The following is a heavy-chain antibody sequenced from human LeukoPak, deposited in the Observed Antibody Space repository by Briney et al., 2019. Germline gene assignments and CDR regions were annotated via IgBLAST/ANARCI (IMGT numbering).Heavy chain of an antibody. D-gene: IGHD3-22*01. CDR3: ARDPNYYDTSGYYNDAFDI. V-gene: IGHV4-4*07. CDR1: GGSISSYY. J-gene: IGHJ3*02. Sequence: SETLSLTCTVSGGSISSYYWSSIRQPAGKGLEWIGRIYTSGSTNYNPSLKSRVTMSVDTSKNQFSLKLSSVTAAETAVYYCARDPNYYDTSGYYNDAFDIWGQGTMVTVSS. CDR2: IYTSGST.